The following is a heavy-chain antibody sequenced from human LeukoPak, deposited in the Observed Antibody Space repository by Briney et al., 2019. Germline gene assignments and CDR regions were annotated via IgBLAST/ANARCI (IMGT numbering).Heavy chain of an antibody. CDR1: GFTFNNFG. CDR3: ARDAYYYDSRGYFDY. CDR2: ISGSGGST. Sequence: GGTLRLSCAASGFTFNNFGMSWVRQAPGKGLEWVSAISGSGGSTYYADSVKGRFTISRDNSKNTLYLQMNSLRAEDTAVYYCARDAYYYDSRGYFDYWGQGTLVTVSS. V-gene: IGHV3-23*01. D-gene: IGHD3-22*01. J-gene: IGHJ4*02.